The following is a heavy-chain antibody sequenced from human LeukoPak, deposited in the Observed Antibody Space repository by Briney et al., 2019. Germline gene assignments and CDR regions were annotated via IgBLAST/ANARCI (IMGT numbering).Heavy chain of an antibody. Sequence: GSLRLSCAASGFTFSSYSMNWVRQAPGKGLEWVSSIGSSGSHIYYADSVTGRFTISRDNAKNSLYLQVNSLRAEDTAVYYCASNYIGAFDIWGQGTKVTVSS. CDR3: ASNYIGAFDI. D-gene: IGHD2-15*01. CDR1: GFTFSSYS. CDR2: IGSSGSHI. V-gene: IGHV3-21*01. J-gene: IGHJ3*02.